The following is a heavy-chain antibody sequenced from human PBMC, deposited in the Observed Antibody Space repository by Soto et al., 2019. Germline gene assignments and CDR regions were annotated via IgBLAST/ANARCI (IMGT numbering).Heavy chain of an antibody. D-gene: IGHD4-17*01. V-gene: IGHV4-31*03. Sequence: QVQLQESGPGLLKPSQTLSLTCTFSGGPISTGGYYWTWIRQHPGKGLEWIGYIYYSGSTYYNPSLTSRVTMSVDTPKNQFSLKLSSVTAAGTAVYYGARGLSVTLFDNWGQGTLVTVSS. CDR2: IYYSGST. J-gene: IGHJ4*02. CDR3: ARGLSVTLFDN. CDR1: GGPISTGGYY.